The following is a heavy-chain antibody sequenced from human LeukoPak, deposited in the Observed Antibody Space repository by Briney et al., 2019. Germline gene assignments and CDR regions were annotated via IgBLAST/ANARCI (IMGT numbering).Heavy chain of an antibody. Sequence: SETLSLTCAVYGVSFSGYYWSWIRQPPGKGLEWIGEINHSGSTNYNPSLKSRVTISVDTSKNQFSLKLSSVTAADTAVYYCARLAYCSSTSCYWWFDPWGQGTLVTVSS. CDR1: GVSFSGYY. CDR2: INHSGST. CDR3: ARLAYCSSTSCYWWFDP. D-gene: IGHD2-2*01. J-gene: IGHJ5*02. V-gene: IGHV4-34*01.